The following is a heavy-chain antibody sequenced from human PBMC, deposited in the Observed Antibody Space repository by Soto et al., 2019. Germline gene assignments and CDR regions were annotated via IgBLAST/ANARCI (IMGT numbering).Heavy chain of an antibody. J-gene: IGHJ3*02. Sequence: GESLKISCKGSGYSFSDYWIGWVRQMPGKGLEWMGIIYPDDSDTRYSPSFQGQVTISADKSITTAYLQWSSLKASDTAMYYRERATWLQVWSHAFDIWGQGTMVTV. CDR1: GYSFSDYW. D-gene: IGHD5-18*01. CDR2: IYPDDSDT. V-gene: IGHV5-51*01. CDR3: ERATWLQVWSHAFDI.